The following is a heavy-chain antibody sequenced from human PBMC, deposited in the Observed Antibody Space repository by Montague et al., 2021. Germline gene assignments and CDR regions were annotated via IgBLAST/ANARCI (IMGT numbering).Heavy chain of an antibody. Sequence: NDYALSVKSRITINPDTSKNQFSLQLNSVTPEDTAVYYCARSVGASSSSWPLPPHFDYWGQGILVTVS. V-gene: IGHV6-1*01. D-gene: IGHD6-13*01. J-gene: IGHJ4*02. CDR3: ARSVGASSSSWPLPPHFDY. CDR2: N.